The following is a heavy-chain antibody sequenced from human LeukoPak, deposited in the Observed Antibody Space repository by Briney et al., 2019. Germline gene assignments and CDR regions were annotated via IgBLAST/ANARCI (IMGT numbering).Heavy chain of an antibody. J-gene: IGHJ5*02. CDR1: GGSINSYS. CDR3: ARGHYYDFWSGYYQGWFDP. Sequence: SETLSLTCTVSGGSINSYSWNWIRQPAGKGLEWIGRIYTSGSANYNPSLKSRVTMSVDTSKNQFSLRLSSVTAADTAVYYCARGHYYDFWSGYYQGWFDPWGQGTLVTVSS. D-gene: IGHD3-3*01. V-gene: IGHV4-4*07. CDR2: IYTSGSA.